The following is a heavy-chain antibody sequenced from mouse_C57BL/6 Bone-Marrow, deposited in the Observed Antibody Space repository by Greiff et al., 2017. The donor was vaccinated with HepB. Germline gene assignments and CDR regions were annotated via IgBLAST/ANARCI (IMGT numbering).Heavy chain of an antibody. Sequence: EVKLMESGPELVKPGASVKISCKASGYSFTDYNMNWVKQSNGKSLEWIGVINPNYGTTSYNQKFKGKATLTVDQSSSTAYMQLNSLTSEDSAVYYCAREGVYDGYYVLFAYWGQGTLVTVSA. V-gene: IGHV1-39*01. D-gene: IGHD2-3*01. CDR2: INPNYGTT. J-gene: IGHJ3*01. CDR3: AREGVYDGYYVLFAY. CDR1: GYSFTDYN.